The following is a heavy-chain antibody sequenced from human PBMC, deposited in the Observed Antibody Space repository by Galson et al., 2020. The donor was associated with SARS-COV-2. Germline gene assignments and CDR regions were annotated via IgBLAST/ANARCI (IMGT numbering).Heavy chain of an antibody. CDR2: ISYDGSNK. CDR1: GFTFSSSA. V-gene: IGHV3-30*04. J-gene: IGHJ3*02. D-gene: IGHD3-10*01. Sequence: SCASSGFTFSSSAMHLVRQAPGKGLEWVAVISYDGSNKYYADSVKGRFTISRDNSKNTLYLQMNSRRAEATAVYYCARGCRSDLLLWFGELFLGDAFDIWGQGTMVTVSS. CDR3: ARGCRSDLLLWFGELFLGDAFDI.